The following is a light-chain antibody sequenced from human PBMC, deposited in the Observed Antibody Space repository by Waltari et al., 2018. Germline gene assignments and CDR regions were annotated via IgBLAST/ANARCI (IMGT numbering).Light chain of an antibody. J-gene: IGLJ3*02. Sequence: QSVLTQPPSTSGAPGQRVAISCSGSSSNIGSNYVYWYQQLPGTAPKLLIYRNNQRPSGVTDRFSGSKSGTSASLAISGLRSEDESDYYCAVWDDSLSGPVLGGGTKLTVL. V-gene: IGLV1-47*01. CDR2: RNN. CDR3: AVWDDSLSGPV. CDR1: SSNIGSNY.